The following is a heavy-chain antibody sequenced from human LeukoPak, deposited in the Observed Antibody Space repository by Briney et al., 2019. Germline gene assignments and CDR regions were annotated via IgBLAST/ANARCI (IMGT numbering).Heavy chain of an antibody. CDR3: ARHRGYSYGPPRDLDY. V-gene: IGHV4-59*08. D-gene: IGHD5-18*01. J-gene: IGHJ4*02. Sequence: PSETLSLTCTVSGGTISSYYWSWIRRPPGKGLEWIGHIYSSGSTNYNPSLKSRVTISVDTSKNQFSLKLRSVTAADTAVYYCARHRGYSYGPPRDLDYWGQGTLVTVSS. CDR2: IYSSGST. CDR1: GGTISSYY.